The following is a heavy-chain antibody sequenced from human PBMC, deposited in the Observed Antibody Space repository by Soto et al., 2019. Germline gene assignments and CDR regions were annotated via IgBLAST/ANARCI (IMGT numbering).Heavy chain of an antibody. CDR3: ARQNRGDSYFQH. V-gene: IGHV5-51*01. D-gene: IGHD4-17*01. J-gene: IGHJ1*01. Sequence: ESLTISCTCSGYSFTRYWIGWVRQMPGKGLEWMGIIYPGDSDTRYSPSFQGQVTISADKSISTAYLQWSSLKASDTAMYYCARQNRGDSYFQHWGQGTPVTVSS. CDR1: GYSFTRYW. CDR2: IYPGDSDT.